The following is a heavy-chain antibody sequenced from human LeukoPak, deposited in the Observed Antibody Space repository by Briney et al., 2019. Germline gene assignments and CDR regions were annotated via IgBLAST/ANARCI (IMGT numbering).Heavy chain of an antibody. J-gene: IGHJ4*02. Sequence: PSETLSLTCTVSGGPISSYYWSWIRQPPGKGLEWIGYIYYSGSTNYNPSLKSRVTISVDTSKNQFSLKLSSVTAADTAVYYCASSTHYYYDSSGYYYVDYYFDYWGQGTLVTVSS. CDR3: ASSTHYYYDSSGYYYVDYYFDY. V-gene: IGHV4-59*01. D-gene: IGHD3-22*01. CDR2: IYYSGST. CDR1: GGPISSYY.